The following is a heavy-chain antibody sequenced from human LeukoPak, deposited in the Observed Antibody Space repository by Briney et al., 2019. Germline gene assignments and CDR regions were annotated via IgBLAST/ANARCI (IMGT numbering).Heavy chain of an antibody. D-gene: IGHD6-13*01. V-gene: IGHV3-23*01. CDR1: GFTFSSYA. Sequence: PGGSLRLSCAASGFTFSSYAMSWVRQAPGKGLEWVSAISGSGGSTYYADSVKGRFTISRDNSKNTLYLQMNSLRGEDTAVYYCARDSEAAAPGLFPETFDMWGQGTMVTVSS. J-gene: IGHJ3*02. CDR2: ISGSGGST. CDR3: ARDSEAAAPGLFPETFDM.